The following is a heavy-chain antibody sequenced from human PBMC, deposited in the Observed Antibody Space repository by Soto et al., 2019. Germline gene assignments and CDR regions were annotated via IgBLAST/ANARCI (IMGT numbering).Heavy chain of an antibody. J-gene: IGHJ4*02. D-gene: IGHD5-18*01. Sequence: GGSLRLSCAASGFTFSSYGMHWVRQAPGKGLEWVAVISYDGSNKYYADSVKGRFTISRDNSKNTLYLQMNSLRAEDTAVYYCAKDSVDTAMVHELDYWGQGTLVTVSS. V-gene: IGHV3-30*18. CDR2: ISYDGSNK. CDR3: AKDSVDTAMVHELDY. CDR1: GFTFSSYG.